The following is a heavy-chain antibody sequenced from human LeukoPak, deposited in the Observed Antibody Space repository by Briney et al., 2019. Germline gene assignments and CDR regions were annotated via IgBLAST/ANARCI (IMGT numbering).Heavy chain of an antibody. V-gene: IGHV1-69*13. CDR2: IIPIFGTA. CDR1: GGTFSSYA. Sequence: SVKVSCKASGGTFSSYAISWVRQAPGQGLEWMGGIIPIFGTANYAQKFQGRVTITADESTSTAYMELSSLRSEDTAVYYCARGLDYSSGWYLLDYWGQGTLVTVSS. CDR3: ARGLDYSSGWYLLDY. D-gene: IGHD6-19*01. J-gene: IGHJ4*02.